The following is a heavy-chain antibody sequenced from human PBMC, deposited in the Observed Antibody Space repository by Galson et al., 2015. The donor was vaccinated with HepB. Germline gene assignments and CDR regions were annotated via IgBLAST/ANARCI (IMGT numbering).Heavy chain of an antibody. CDR1: GFIFNNDG. Sequence: FLRLSCRSSGFIFNNDGMSWVRHAPAQGLEWVSYISRSDGTIYYADSVKGRFTMSRDNARNSLYLQMNSLRDEDTAIYYCARDRDYDFWSGLGYWGQGTLVTVSS. V-gene: IGHV3-48*02. D-gene: IGHD3-3*01. CDR2: ISRSDGTI. CDR3: ARDRDYDFWSGLGY. J-gene: IGHJ4*02.